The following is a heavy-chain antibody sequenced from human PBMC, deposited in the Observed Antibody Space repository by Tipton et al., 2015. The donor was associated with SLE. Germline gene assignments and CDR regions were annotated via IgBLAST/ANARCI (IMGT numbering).Heavy chain of an antibody. CDR2: IKQDGSEK. CDR3: AREEDSSSSDDY. J-gene: IGHJ4*02. D-gene: IGHD6-6*01. CDR1: GFTFSNYW. Sequence: SLRLSCSASGFTFSNYWMTWVRQAPGKGLEWVANIKQDGSEKYYVDSVKGRFTISRDNAKNSLFLQMNSLRAEDTAVYYCAREEDSSSSDDYWGQGPRVTVSS. V-gene: IGHV3-7*01.